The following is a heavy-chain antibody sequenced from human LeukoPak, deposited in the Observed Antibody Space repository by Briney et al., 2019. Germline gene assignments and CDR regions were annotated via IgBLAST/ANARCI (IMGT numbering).Heavy chain of an antibody. CDR2: ISSSSSYI. J-gene: IGHJ6*02. D-gene: IGHD2-8*01. CDR3: AREIMVGYYYYYGMDV. V-gene: IGHV3-21*01. Sequence: GGSLRLSCAASGFTFSSYAMSWVRQAPGKGLEWVSSISSSSSYIYYADSVKGRFTISRDNAKNSLYLQMNSLRAEDTAVYYCAREIMVGYYYYYGMDVWGQGATVTVSS. CDR1: GFTFSSYA.